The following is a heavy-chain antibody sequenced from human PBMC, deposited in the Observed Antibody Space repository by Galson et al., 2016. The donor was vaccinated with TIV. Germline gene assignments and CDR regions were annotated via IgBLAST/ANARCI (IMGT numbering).Heavy chain of an antibody. J-gene: IGHJ4*02. D-gene: IGHD4-17*01. V-gene: IGHV3-33*01. CDR1: GFTFSAYG. CDR3: ARDPRLYGDYSLGYFDY. CDR2: IWFDGSIE. Sequence: SLRLSCAASGFTFSAYGMHWVRQAPGKGLEWVAVIWFDGSIEYYADSVKGRFTISSDNSNNTLSLQMNILRAEDTAVYYCARDPRLYGDYSLGYFDYWGQGTLVTVSS.